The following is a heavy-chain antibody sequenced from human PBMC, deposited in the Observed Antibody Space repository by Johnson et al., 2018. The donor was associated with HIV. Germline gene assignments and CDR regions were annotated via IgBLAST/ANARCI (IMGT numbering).Heavy chain of an antibody. V-gene: IGHV3-30*03. CDR1: GFTFSTSG. D-gene: IGHD6-19*01. J-gene: IGHJ3*01. Sequence: VQLVESGGGVVQPGRSLRLSCAASGFTFSTSGMHWVRQAPGKGMEWVAVISYDGSNKYYADSVKGRFTISRDNSKNTLYLQMNSLRADDMAVYYCARRRGEGWFLDLDAFDVWGQGTMVTVSS. CDR2: ISYDGSNK. CDR3: ARRRGEGWFLDLDAFDV.